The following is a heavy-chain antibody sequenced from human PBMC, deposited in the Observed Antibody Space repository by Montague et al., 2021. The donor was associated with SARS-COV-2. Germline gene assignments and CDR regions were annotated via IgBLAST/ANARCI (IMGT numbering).Heavy chain of an antibody. J-gene: IGHJ6*02. D-gene: IGHD3-10*01. Sequence: TLSLTCSVSGGSLRHSYWTWIRQAPERRLEWIGYIYHTGTTKYNPALQSRLTISVDTAKNQFFLSLTSVTAADTAVYYCARVSSTALRGVIKTSGYYALDVWGPGTTVRVSS. CDR1: GGSLRHSY. V-gene: IGHV4-4*09. CDR3: ARVSSTALRGVIKTSGYYALDV. CDR2: IYHTGTT.